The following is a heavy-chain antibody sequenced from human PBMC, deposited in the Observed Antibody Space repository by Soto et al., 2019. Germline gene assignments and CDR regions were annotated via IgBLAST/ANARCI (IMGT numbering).Heavy chain of an antibody. D-gene: IGHD3-9*01. V-gene: IGHV3-23*01. CDR2: ISGSGGST. CDR1: GFTFSSYA. J-gene: IGHJ4*02. Sequence: GGSLRLSCAASGFTFSSYATSWVRQAPGKGLEWVSAISGSGGSTYYADSVKGRFTISRDNSKNTLYLQMNSLRAEDTAVYYCAKSPILTGYYPYWGQGTLVTVSS. CDR3: AKSPILTGYYPY.